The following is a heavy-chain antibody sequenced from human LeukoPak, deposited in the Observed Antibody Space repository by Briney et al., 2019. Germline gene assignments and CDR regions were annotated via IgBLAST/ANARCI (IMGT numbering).Heavy chain of an antibody. Sequence: SETLSLTCSVSGFSIPNAYFWGWIRQPPGKGLEWIGSIYNDGNIHPNPSLRSRVTISTDTSKNHFALRLTSVTAADTGVYYCARGLGASGWYSLDYWGQGILVIVSS. D-gene: IGHD6-19*01. CDR3: ARGLGASGWYSLDY. J-gene: IGHJ4*02. V-gene: IGHV4-38-2*02. CDR2: IYNDGNI. CDR1: GFSIPNAYF.